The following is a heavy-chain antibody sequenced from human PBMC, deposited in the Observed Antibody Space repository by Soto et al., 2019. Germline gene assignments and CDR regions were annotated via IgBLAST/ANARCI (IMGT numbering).Heavy chain of an antibody. Sequence: GGSLRLSCAASGFTFSSYAMSWVRQAPGKGLEWVSAISGSGGSTYYADSVKGRFTISRDNSKNTRYLQMNSLRAEDTAVYYCAKAPYCSSTSCPDYYYYYYMDVWGKGTTVTVSS. D-gene: IGHD2-2*01. J-gene: IGHJ6*03. CDR3: AKAPYCSSTSCPDYYYYYYMDV. CDR1: GFTFSSYA. V-gene: IGHV3-23*01. CDR2: ISGSGGST.